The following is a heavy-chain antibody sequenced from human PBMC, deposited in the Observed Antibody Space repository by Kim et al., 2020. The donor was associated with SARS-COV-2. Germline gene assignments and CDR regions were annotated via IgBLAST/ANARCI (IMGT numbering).Heavy chain of an antibody. J-gene: IGHJ4*02. Sequence: GGSLRLSCAASGFTFSSYAMSWVRQAPGKGLEWVSAISGSGGSTYYADSVKGRFTISRDNSKNTLYLQMNSLRAEDTAVYYCATNGAAWIQHHPYYFDYWGQGTLVTVSS. CDR3: ATNGAAWIQHHPYYFDY. CDR1: GFTFSSYA. D-gene: IGHD5-18*01. CDR2: ISGSGGST. V-gene: IGHV3-23*01.